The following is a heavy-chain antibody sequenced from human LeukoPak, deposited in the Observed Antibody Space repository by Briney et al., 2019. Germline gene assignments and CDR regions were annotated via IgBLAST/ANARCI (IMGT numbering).Heavy chain of an antibody. Sequence: GGSLRLSCAASGFTFRNYGMHWVRQAPGKGLEWVTFIWYDGSNKYYADSVMGRFTISRDNSKNTLSLQMNSLRAEDTAVYYCATSRGYRGHEIPDSWGQGTLVIVSS. J-gene: IGHJ4*02. V-gene: IGHV3-30*02. CDR3: ATSRGYRGHEIPDS. D-gene: IGHD1-26*01. CDR2: IWYDGSNK. CDR1: GFTFRNYG.